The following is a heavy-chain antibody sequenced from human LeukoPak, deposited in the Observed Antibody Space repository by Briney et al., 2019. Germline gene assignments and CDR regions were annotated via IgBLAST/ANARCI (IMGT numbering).Heavy chain of an antibody. D-gene: IGHD2-8*01. V-gene: IGHV1-69*04. CDR1: GGTFSSYA. CDR3: ARDRPGEVLMVYATNWFDP. CDR2: IIPILGIA. Sequence: ASVKVSCKASGGTFSSYAISWVRQAPGQGPERMGRIIPILGIANYAQQFQGSATITAGKSTSTAYMELSSLRSEDTAVYYCARDRPGEVLMVYATNWFDPWGQGTLVTVSS. J-gene: IGHJ5*02.